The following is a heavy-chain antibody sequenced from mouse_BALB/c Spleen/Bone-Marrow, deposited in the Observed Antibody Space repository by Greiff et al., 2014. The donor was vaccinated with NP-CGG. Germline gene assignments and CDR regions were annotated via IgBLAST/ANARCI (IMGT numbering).Heavy chain of an antibody. Sequence: VKVEESGPGLVAPSQSLSITCTVSGFSLTSYGVHWVRQPPGKGLEWLGVIWAGGSTNYNSALMSRLSISKDNSKSQVFLKMNSLQTDDTAMYYCARGYGSSYYAMDYWGQGTSVTVSS. CDR2: IWAGGST. V-gene: IGHV2-9*02. J-gene: IGHJ4*01. CDR1: GFSLTSYG. CDR3: ARGYGSSYYAMDY. D-gene: IGHD1-1*01.